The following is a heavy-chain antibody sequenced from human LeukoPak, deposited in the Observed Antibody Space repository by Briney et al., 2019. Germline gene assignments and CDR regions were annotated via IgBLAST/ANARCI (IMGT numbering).Heavy chain of an antibody. CDR3: ARGGVGARYTYFDT. Sequence: SETLSLTCTVFGGSISSYYWSWIRQPPGKGLEWIGYIYYSGSTDYNPSLKSRVSISEDTSKNQFSLTLSSVTAADTAVYYCARGGVGARYTYFDTWGQGILITVST. J-gene: IGHJ4*02. CDR1: GGSISSYY. CDR2: IYYSGST. D-gene: IGHD1-26*01. V-gene: IGHV4-59*01.